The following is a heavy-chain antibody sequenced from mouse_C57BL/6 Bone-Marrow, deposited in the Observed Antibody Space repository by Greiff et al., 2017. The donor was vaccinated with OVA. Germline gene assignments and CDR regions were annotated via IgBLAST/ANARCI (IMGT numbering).Heavy chain of an antibody. D-gene: IGHD2-3*01. CDR1: GYTFTNYW. J-gene: IGHJ2*01. V-gene: IGHV1-63*01. CDR2: IYPGGGYT. CDR3: ARSLDGYFPSFDY. Sequence: VQRVESGAELVRPGTSVKMSCKASGYTFTNYWIGWAKQRPGHGLEWIGDIYPGGGYTNYNEKFKGKATLTADKSSSTGYMQFSSLTSEDSAIYYCARSLDGYFPSFDYWGQGTTLTVSS.